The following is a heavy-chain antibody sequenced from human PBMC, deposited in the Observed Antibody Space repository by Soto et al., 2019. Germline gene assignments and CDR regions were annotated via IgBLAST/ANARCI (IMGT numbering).Heavy chain of an antibody. CDR1: GFTFSSYA. CDR3: AKKEERYSGSYFDY. Sequence: LXLSCASSGFTFSSYAMSWVRQAPGKGLEWVSAISGSGGSTYYADSVKGRFTISRDNSKNTLYLQMNSLRAEDTAVYYCAKKEERYSGSYFDYWGQGTLVTVSS. J-gene: IGHJ4*02. CDR2: ISGSGGST. D-gene: IGHD1-26*01. V-gene: IGHV3-23*01.